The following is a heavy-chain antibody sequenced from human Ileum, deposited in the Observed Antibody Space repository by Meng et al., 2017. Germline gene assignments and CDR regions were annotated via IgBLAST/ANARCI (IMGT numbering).Heavy chain of an antibody. D-gene: IGHD2-2*01. CDR2: ISYDGSKI. CDR1: GFTFSRNA. J-gene: IGHJ4*02. Sequence: QVQLVESGGGVVQPGRSLRISCAASGFTFSRNAMHWVRQAPGKGLEWVTVISYDGSKIYYADSVKGRFTISRENSKNMLFLQMNSLRAEDTAVYYCVAEEVIPAIKGLFDYWGQGTLVTVSS. CDR3: VAEEVIPAIKGLFDY. V-gene: IGHV3-30-3*01.